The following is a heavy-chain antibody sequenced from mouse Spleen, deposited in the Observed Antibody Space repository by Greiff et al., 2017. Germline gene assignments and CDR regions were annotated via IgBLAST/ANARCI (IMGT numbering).Heavy chain of an antibody. CDR1: GFTFSDFY. CDR2: SRNKANDYTT. CDR3: ARGVYGNYEGWYFDV. Sequence: NLVESGGGLVQSGRSLRLSCATSGFTFSDFYMEWVRQAPGKGLEWIAASRNKANDYTTEYSASVKGRFIVSRDTSQSILYLQMNALRAEDTAIYYCARGVYGNYEGWYFDVWGTGTTVTVSS. J-gene: IGHJ1*03. V-gene: IGHV7-1*01. D-gene: IGHD2-1*01.